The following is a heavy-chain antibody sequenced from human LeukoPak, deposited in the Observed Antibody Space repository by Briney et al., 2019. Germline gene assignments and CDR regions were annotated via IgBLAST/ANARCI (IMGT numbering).Heavy chain of an antibody. D-gene: IGHD3-10*01. Sequence: QPGGSLRLSCAASGFTFSSNWMHWVRQTPGKGLAWVSRINSDGSSTSYADSVKGRFTISRDNSKNTLYLQMNSLRAEDTAVYYCAREGGWFGELLSPYYFDYWGQGTLVTVSS. CDR2: INSDGSST. J-gene: IGHJ4*02. V-gene: IGHV3-74*01. CDR1: GFTFSSNW. CDR3: AREGGWFGELLSPYYFDY.